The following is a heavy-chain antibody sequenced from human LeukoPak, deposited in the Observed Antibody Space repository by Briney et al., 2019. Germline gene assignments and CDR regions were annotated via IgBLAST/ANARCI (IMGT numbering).Heavy chain of an antibody. V-gene: IGHV3-23*01. D-gene: IGHD3-10*01. Sequence: GGSLRLSCAASGFTFSSYAMSWVRHAPGKGLEWVSSISGSGGSTYYADSVKGRFSISRDKSKNTLYLQMNSLRAEDTAVYYCAKDRYYGSGSYYAYYYYGMDVWGQGTTVTVSS. J-gene: IGHJ6*02. CDR3: AKDRYYGSGSYYAYYYYGMDV. CDR2: ISGSGGST. CDR1: GFTFSSYA.